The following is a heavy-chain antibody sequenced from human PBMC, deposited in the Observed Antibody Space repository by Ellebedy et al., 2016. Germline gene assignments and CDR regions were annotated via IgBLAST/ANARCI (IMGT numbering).Heavy chain of an antibody. CDR1: GFTFINAW. D-gene: IGHD7-27*01. J-gene: IGHJ4*02. Sequence: GGSLRLSXAASGFTFINAWMSWVRQAPGKGLEWVGRIKSKTDGGTIDYAAPVKGRFTISRDDSKNTLYLQMNSLKTEDTAVYYCTTTSRWGLGIMGWGQGTLVTVSS. V-gene: IGHV3-15*01. CDR2: IKSKTDGGTI. CDR3: TTTSRWGLGIMG.